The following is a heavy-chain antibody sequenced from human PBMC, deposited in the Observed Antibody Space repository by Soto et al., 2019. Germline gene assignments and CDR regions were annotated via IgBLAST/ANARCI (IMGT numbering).Heavy chain of an antibody. CDR2: IYYSGST. J-gene: IGHJ4*02. V-gene: IGHV4-39*01. Sequence: PSETLSLTCTVSGGSISSSSYYWGWIRQTPGKGLEWIGSIYYSGSTYYNPSLKSRVTISVDTSKNQFSLKLSSVTAADTAVYYCARQSWFGELQDYWGQGTLVTVSS. CDR1: GGSISSSSYY. CDR3: ARQSWFGELQDY. D-gene: IGHD3-10*01.